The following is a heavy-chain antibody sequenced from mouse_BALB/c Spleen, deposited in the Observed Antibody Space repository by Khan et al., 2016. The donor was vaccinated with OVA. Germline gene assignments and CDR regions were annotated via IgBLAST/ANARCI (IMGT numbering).Heavy chain of an antibody. CDR2: INTYTGEP. J-gene: IGHJ2*01. Sequence: QIQLVQSGPDLKKPGETVKISCKASGYTFTDYVMNWVKQAPGKGLKWMGWINTYTGEPPYADDFKGRFAFSLDTSASTSYLQINSLTNEDTATDCCARFHVAYWGQGTTLTVSS. CDR3: ARFHVAY. CDR1: GYTFTDYV. V-gene: IGHV9-3-1*01.